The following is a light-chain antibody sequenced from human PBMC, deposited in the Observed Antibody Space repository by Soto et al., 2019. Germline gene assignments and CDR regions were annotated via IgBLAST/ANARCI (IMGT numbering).Light chain of an antibody. CDR1: QYINTR. CDR3: QSRSNWPPIA. CDR2: DAS. Sequence: EIVLTQSPATLSSFPGDRVTLSCRASQYINTRLAWYQHRPGQAPRLLIYDASNRATGIPARFSGSGSGTDFTLTISSLEPEDFALYYCQSRSNWPPIAFGQGTRLEIK. V-gene: IGKV3-11*01. J-gene: IGKJ5*01.